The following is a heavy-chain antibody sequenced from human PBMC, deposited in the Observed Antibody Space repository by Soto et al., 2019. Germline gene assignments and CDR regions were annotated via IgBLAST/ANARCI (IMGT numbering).Heavy chain of an antibody. CDR2: IWYDGSNK. D-gene: IGHD3-9*01. Sequence: GGSLRLSCAASGFTFSSYGMHWVRQAPGKGLEWVAVIWYDGSNKYYADSVKGRFTISRDNSKNTLFLEMNSLRAEDTAVYYCAREDIYYFDYWGQGTLVTVSS. CDR1: GFTFSSYG. CDR3: AREDIYYFDY. J-gene: IGHJ4*02. V-gene: IGHV3-33*01.